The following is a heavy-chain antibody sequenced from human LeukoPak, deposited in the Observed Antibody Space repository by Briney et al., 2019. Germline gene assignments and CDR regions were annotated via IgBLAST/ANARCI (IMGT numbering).Heavy chain of an antibody. D-gene: IGHD2-15*01. Sequence: GGTLRLSCAASGFTFSDYAMTWVRQAPGKGLEWVSGISGRGGSTYYADSVKGRFTISRDNSKNTLYLQMNSLRAEDTAVYYCAKTGAVLIVYFFDSWGQGALVTVSS. CDR2: ISGRGGST. J-gene: IGHJ4*02. CDR1: GFTFSDYA. CDR3: AKTGAVLIVYFFDS. V-gene: IGHV3-23*01.